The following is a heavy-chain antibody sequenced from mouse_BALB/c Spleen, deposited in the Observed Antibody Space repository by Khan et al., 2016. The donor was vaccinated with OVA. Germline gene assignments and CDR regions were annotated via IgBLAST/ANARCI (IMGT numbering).Heavy chain of an antibody. CDR2: INPSNDYT. CDR1: GYTFTSDT. CDR3: VRAGDYRRSDGWLAY. Sequence: QVQLKQSGAELARPGASLKMSCKASGYTFTSDTIHWVRQRPGLTLEWIGHINPSNDYTNYNQKFKDKATLILDKSFSTAYMQLSSLTSEDSAVYYCVRAGDYRRSDGWLAYWGQGTLVTVSA. V-gene: IGHV1-4*01. J-gene: IGHJ3*01. D-gene: IGHD1-1*01.